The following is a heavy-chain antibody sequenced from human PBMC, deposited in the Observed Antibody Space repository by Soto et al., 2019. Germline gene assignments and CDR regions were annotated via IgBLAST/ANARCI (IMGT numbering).Heavy chain of an antibody. D-gene: IGHD6-13*01. CDR3: ARAPYSSSWYGDYFDY. J-gene: IGHJ4*02. Sequence: SGPTLVNPTHTLTLTCTFSGFSLTTNGMRVSWIRQPPGKALEWLARIDWDDDKFYSTSLKTRLTISKDTSKNQVVLTMTNMDPVDTATYYCARAPYSSSWYGDYFDYWGQGTLVTVSS. CDR2: IDWDDDK. V-gene: IGHV2-70*04. CDR1: GFSLTTNGMR.